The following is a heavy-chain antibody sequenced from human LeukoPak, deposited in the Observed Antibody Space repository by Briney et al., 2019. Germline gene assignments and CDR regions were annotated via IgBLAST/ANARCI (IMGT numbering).Heavy chain of an antibody. CDR1: GFTFSSYW. CDR3: ARSSYSSSSSV. D-gene: IGHD6-6*01. V-gene: IGHV3-7*03. CDR2: INSDGSEG. J-gene: IGHJ3*01. Sequence: GGSLRLSCAASGFTFSSYWMSWARQAPGKGLEWVASINSDGSEGYYADVVKGRFTISRDNAKNSLYLQTNSLRAEDTAVYYCARSSYSSSSSVWGQGTMVTVSS.